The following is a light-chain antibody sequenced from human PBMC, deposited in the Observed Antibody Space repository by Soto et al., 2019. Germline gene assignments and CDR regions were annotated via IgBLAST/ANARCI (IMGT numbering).Light chain of an antibody. J-gene: IGKJ2*01. Sequence: EIVLTQSPATLSLSTGERATLSCGASQSVSSIYLAWYHQKPGLAPRLLIYDASSRATGIPDRFSGSGSGTDFTLTISRLEPEDFAVYYCQQYGSSPFTFGQGTKLEIK. CDR2: DAS. V-gene: IGKV3D-20*01. CDR1: QSVSSIY. CDR3: QQYGSSPFT.